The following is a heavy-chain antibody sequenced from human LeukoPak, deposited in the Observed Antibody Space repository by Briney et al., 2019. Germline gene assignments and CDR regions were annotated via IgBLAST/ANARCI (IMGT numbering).Heavy chain of an antibody. CDR2: TIPILGIA. D-gene: IGHD3-22*01. J-gene: IGHJ4*02. V-gene: IGHV1-69*04. Sequence: SVKVSCKASGGTFSSYAISWVRQAPGQGLEWMGRTIPILGIANYAQKFQGRVTITADKSTSTAYMELSSLRSEDTAVYYCATIMGGNYYDSSGYSYWGQGTLVTVSS. CDR3: ATIMGGNYYDSSGYSY. CDR1: GGTFSSYA.